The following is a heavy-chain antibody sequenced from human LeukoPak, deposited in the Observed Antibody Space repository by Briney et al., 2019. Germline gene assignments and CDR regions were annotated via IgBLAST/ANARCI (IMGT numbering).Heavy chain of an antibody. CDR3: ARGGSGYDWEVLYGMDV. V-gene: IGHV3-13*01. D-gene: IGHD5-12*01. CDR1: GFTFSSYD. J-gene: IGHJ6*02. CDR2: IGTAGDT. Sequence: GGFLRLSCAASGFTFSSYDMHWVRQATGKGLEWVSAIGTAGDTYYPGSVKGRFTISRENAKNSLYLQMNSLRAGDTAVYYCARGGSGYDWEVLYGMDVWGQGTTVTVPS.